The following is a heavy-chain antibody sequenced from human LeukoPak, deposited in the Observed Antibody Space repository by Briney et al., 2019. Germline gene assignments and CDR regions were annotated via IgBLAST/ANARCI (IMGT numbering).Heavy chain of an antibody. D-gene: IGHD2-21*02. J-gene: IGHJ4*02. Sequence: SLRVSCAASGFIFEDYGMSWVRQAPGKGLEWIGFIRSAGCGGTKEYAVSVRGRFTISRDDSKSIAYLQMNRLKTEDTAVYYCTRVRMHVLVTGNPLFDNWGRGTRVSVS. V-gene: IGHV3-49*04. CDR2: IRSAGCGGTK. CDR1: GFIFEDYG. CDR3: TRVRMHVLVTGNPLFDN.